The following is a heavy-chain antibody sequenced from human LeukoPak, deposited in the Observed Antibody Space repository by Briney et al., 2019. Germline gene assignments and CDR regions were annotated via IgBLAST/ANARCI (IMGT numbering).Heavy chain of an antibody. D-gene: IGHD3-10*01. CDR2: IYSGGST. V-gene: IGHV3-53*01. CDR1: GFTVNSNY. CDR3: ARTYGSGSYSYYGMDV. Sequence: PGGSLRLSCAASGFTVNSNYMSWVRQPPGKGLEGVSVIYSGGSTYYADSVKGRFTISRDNSKNTLYLQMNSLRAEDTAVYYCARTYGSGSYSYYGMDVWGKGTTVTVSS. J-gene: IGHJ6*04.